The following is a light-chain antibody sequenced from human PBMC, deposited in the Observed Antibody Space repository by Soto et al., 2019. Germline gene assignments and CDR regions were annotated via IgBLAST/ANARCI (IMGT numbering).Light chain of an antibody. V-gene: IGKV1-39*01. J-gene: IGKJ4*01. CDR1: QGISTF. CDR3: QQSYATVRT. Sequence: DIQMTQSRASLSTSVGDRVTITCRASQGISTFLNWYQQKPGKAPRLLIYAASRLQSGVPARFSGSGAETDFTLTITSLQPEDFGIYYCQQSYATVRTFGGGTKVDIK. CDR2: AAS.